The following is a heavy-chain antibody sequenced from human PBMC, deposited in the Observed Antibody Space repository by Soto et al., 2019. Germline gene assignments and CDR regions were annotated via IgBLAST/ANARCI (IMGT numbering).Heavy chain of an antibody. D-gene: IGHD6-6*01. CDR2: ISSSSSYI. Sequence: EVQLVESGGGLVKPGGSLRLSCAASGFTFSSYSMNWVRQAPGKGLEWVSSISSSSSYIYYADSVKGRFTISRDNAKNSLYLQMNSLRAEDTAVYYCARDLRKQLPGYYYYMDVWGKGTTVTVSS. CDR3: ARDLRKQLPGYYYYMDV. CDR1: GFTFSSYS. J-gene: IGHJ6*03. V-gene: IGHV3-21*01.